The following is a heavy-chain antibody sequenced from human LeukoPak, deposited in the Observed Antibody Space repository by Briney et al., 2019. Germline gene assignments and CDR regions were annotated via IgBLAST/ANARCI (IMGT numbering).Heavy chain of an antibody. D-gene: IGHD6-13*01. CDR2: MSDDGSHE. Sequence: GRSLGLSCAASGFNFAIYTMHWVRQAPGKGLGWVALMSDDGSHELYADSVRGRFTISRDNSENTLYLQMNSLTSEDTATYYCARAYSSSWYAWFDPRGQGTLVTVSS. CDR3: ARAYSSSWYAWFDP. J-gene: IGHJ5*02. CDR1: GFNFAIYT. V-gene: IGHV3-30*01.